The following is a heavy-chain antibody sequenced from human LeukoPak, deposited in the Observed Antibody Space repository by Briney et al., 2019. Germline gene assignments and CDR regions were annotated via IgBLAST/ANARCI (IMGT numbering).Heavy chain of an antibody. D-gene: IGHD3-10*01. Sequence: PGGSLRLSCAASGFTFDDYGMSWVRQAPGKGLEWVSGINWNGGSTGYADSVKGRFTISRDNAKNSLYLQMNSLRAEDTALYYCARDLVQYSYGSGSPAGYWGQGTLVTVSS. CDR1: GFTFDDYG. CDR3: ARDLVQYSYGSGSPAGY. J-gene: IGHJ4*02. V-gene: IGHV3-20*04. CDR2: INWNGGST.